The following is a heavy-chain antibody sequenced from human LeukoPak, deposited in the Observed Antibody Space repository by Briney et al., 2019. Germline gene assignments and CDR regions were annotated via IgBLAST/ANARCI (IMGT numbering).Heavy chain of an antibody. Sequence: PSETLSLTCAVSGGSISSGGYSWSWIRQPPGKGLEWIGYIYHSGSTYYNPSLKSRVTISVDRSKNQFSLKLSSVTAADTAVYYCARGELLFDYWGQGTLVTVSS. CDR1: GGSISSGGYS. J-gene: IGHJ4*02. CDR3: ARGELLFDY. V-gene: IGHV4-30-2*01. CDR2: IYHSGST. D-gene: IGHD1-26*01.